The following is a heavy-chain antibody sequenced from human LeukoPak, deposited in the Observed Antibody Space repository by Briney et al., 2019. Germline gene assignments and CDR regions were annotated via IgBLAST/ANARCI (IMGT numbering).Heavy chain of an antibody. V-gene: IGHV3-72*01. D-gene: IGHD1-26*01. CDR2: TRNKANSYIT. J-gene: IGHJ4*02. CDR1: GFTFSDHF. Sequence: GGSLRLSCAASGFTFSDHFLGWVRQAPGKGLEWVGRTRNKANSYITEYAASVKGRFTISRDDSKNSLYLQMSSLKTDDTAMYYCASIRGTFGYWGQGTLVTVSS. CDR3: ASIRGTFGY.